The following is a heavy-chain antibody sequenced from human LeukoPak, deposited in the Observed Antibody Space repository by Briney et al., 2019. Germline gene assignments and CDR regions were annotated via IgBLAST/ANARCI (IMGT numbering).Heavy chain of an antibody. Sequence: SETLSLTCTVSGDSISSDVYYWTWIRQDPGKGLEWIGYIYYSGITYYNPSLKSRVTISVDTSRNQFSLRVTSVTAADTSVYYCARDSRGYGVDVWGQGTTVTVSS. D-gene: IGHD3-10*01. CDR2: IYYSGIT. CDR1: GDSISSDVYY. CDR3: ARDSRGYGVDV. V-gene: IGHV4-31*03. J-gene: IGHJ6*02.